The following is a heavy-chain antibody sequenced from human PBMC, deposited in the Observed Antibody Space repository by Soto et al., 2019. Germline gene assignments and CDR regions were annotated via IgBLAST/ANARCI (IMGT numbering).Heavy chain of an antibody. J-gene: IGHJ4*02. V-gene: IGHV4-59*01. Sequence: SETLSLTCTVSGRSISIYYWSCIRQPPGKRLEWIGYIYSSGSTNSNPSLKSRVTISVDTSKNQFSLKLSSVTAADTAVYYCARGEGVATSFDYWGQGTLVTVSS. CDR2: IYSSGST. D-gene: IGHD5-12*01. CDR1: GRSISIYY. CDR3: ARGEGVATSFDY.